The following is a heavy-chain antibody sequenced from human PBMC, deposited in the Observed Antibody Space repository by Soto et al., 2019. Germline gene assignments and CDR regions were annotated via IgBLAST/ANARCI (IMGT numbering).Heavy chain of an antibody. CDR3: ARHGQYCSSTSCYEVPFDY. J-gene: IGHJ4*02. Sequence: PGESLKISCRGSGYSFTCYWIGWVLQMPGKGLEWMGIIYPGDSDTRYSPSFQGQVTISADKSISTAYLQWSSLKASDTAMYYCARHGQYCSSTSCYEVPFDYWGQGTLVTAPQ. D-gene: IGHD2-2*01. CDR2: IYPGDSDT. CDR1: GYSFTCYW. V-gene: IGHV5-51*01.